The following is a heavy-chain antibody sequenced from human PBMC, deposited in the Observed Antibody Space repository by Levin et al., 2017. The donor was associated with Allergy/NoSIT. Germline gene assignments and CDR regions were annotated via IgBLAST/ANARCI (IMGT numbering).Heavy chain of an antibody. CDR1: GYSFANYW. CDR2: IYPCDSDT. J-gene: IGHJ5*02. V-gene: IGHV5-51*01. CDR3: ARTKYYDFWSGNNWFDP. Sequence: KVSCKGSGYSFANYWIAWVRQMSGRRLEWMGIIYPCDSDTRYSPSFQGQVTISADKSISTAYLQWSSLKASDSAMYYCARTKYYDFWSGNNWFDPWGQGTLVAVSS. D-gene: IGHD3-3*01.